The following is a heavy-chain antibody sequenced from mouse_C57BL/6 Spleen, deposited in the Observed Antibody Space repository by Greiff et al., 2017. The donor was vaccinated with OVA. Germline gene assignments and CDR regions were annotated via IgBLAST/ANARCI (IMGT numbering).Heavy chain of an antibody. CDR3: ARVSNWYFDY. D-gene: IGHD4-1*01. V-gene: IGHV5-16*01. J-gene: IGHJ2*01. Sequence: EVQVVESEGGLVQPGSSMKLSCTASGFTFSDYYMAWVRQVPEKGLEWVANINYDGSSTYYLDSLKSRFIIARDNAKNILYLQMSSLKSEDTATYYCARVSNWYFDYWGQGTTLTVSS. CDR2: INYDGSST. CDR1: GFTFSDYY.